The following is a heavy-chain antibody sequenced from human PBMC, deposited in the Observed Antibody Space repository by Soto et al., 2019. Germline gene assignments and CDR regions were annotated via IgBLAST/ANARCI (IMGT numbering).Heavy chain of an antibody. CDR2: ISGSSGNT. CDR3: SRGTSIPASGDY. CDR1: GYSFTNYG. V-gene: IGHV1-18*01. Sequence: ASVKVSCKAFGYSFTNYGISWVRQAPGQGLEWMGWISGSSGNTDYAQKFQGRVTMTTDTSTSTAYLEVRSLRSDDTAVYYCSRGTSIPASGDYWGQGTLVTVSS. J-gene: IGHJ4*01. D-gene: IGHD6-6*01.